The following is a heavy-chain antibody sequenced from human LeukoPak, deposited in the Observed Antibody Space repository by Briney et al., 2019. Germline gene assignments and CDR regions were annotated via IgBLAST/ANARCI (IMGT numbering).Heavy chain of an antibody. CDR3: ARDSPFDP. Sequence: SETLSLTCTVSGGSISSYYWSWIRQPPGKGLEWIGYIYYSGSTNYNPSLKSRVTISVDTSKNQFSLKLSSVTAADTAVYFCARDSPFDPWGQGTLVTVSS. CDR1: GGSISSYY. CDR2: IYYSGST. J-gene: IGHJ5*02. V-gene: IGHV4-59*01.